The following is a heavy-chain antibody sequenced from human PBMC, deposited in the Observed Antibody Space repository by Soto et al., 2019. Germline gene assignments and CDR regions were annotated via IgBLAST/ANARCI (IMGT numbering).Heavy chain of an antibody. Sequence: GGSLRLSCAASGFTFSSYAMSWVRQAPGKGLEWVSAISGSGGSTYYADSVKGRFTISRDNSKNTLYLQMNSLRAEDTAVYYGAKDVKEGSGWYSLDYWGQVTLVTVSS. D-gene: IGHD6-13*01. V-gene: IGHV3-23*01. J-gene: IGHJ4*02. CDR2: ISGSGGST. CDR1: GFTFSSYA. CDR3: AKDVKEGSGWYSLDY.